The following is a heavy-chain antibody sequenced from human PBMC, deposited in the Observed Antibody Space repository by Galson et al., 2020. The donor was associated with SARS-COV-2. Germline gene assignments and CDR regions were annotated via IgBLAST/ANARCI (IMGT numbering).Heavy chain of an antibody. CDR1: GFTFSSYA. D-gene: IGHD3-22*01. J-gene: IGHJ4*02. V-gene: IGHV3-30*01. Sequence: GGSLRLSCAASGFTFSSYAMHWVRQAPGKGLEWVAVISYDGSNKYYADSVKGRFTISRDNSKNTLYLQMNSLRAEDTAVYYCARDLTYYYDSSGYYLLYWGQGTLVTVSS. CDR2: ISYDGSNK. CDR3: ARDLTYYYDSSGYYLLY.